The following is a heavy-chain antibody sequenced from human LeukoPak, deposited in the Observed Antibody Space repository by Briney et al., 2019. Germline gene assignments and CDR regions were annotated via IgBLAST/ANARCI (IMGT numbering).Heavy chain of an antibody. V-gene: IGHV1-24*01. J-gene: IGHJ4*02. D-gene: IGHD3-10*01. CDR1: GYTLTELS. CDR3: ATVRMVRGTVGWLRYDFDY. Sequence: GASGKVSCKVSGYTLTELSMHWVRQAPGKGLEWMGGFDPEDGETIYAQKFQGRVTMTEDTSTDTAYMELSSLRSEDTAVYYCATVRMVRGTVGWLRYDFDYWGQGTLVTVSS. CDR2: FDPEDGET.